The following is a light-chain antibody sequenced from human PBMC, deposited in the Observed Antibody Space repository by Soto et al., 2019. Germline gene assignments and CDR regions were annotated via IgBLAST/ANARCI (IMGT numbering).Light chain of an antibody. J-gene: IGKJ4*01. CDR2: DAS. Sequence: IRMTQSPSTLSASTGDRVTITCRASQGINNRLAWYQQMPGKAPNLLIYDASTLESGVPSRFRGSGSGTDFTLTISSLQPEDFATYYCQQANSFPLTFGGGTKVDIK. CDR1: QGINNR. CDR3: QQANSFPLT. V-gene: IGKV1-12*01.